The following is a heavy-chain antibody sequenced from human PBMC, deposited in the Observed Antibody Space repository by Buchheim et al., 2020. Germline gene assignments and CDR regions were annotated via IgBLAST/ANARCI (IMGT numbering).Heavy chain of an antibody. J-gene: IGHJ4*02. CDR3: AYWAGWDH. D-gene: IGHD2-8*02. Sequence: EVQLVESGGGLVQPGESLRLSCAASGFTFSTYWMTWVRQAPGKGLEWVADISPDGSTTYYVGSVKGRFTISRDDAKNSLYLQVNSMRVDDTAVYYCAYWAGWDHWGQGT. CDR2: ISPDGSTT. V-gene: IGHV3-7*01. CDR1: GFTFSTYW.